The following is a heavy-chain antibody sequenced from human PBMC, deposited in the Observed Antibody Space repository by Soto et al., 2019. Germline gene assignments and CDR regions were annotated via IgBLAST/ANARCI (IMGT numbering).Heavy chain of an antibody. V-gene: IGHV3-15*01. J-gene: IGHJ4*02. D-gene: IGHD3-10*01. Sequence: EVQLVESGGGLVKPGGSLRLSCVGSGFTFSNAWMTWVRQAPGKGLEWVGRIKSRIDGETREYAAPVKDRFTISRDDSNNTVYLQVTGLKTEDTAIYYCTADVPTQGVGEFDYWGQGTLIAVSS. CDR1: GFTFSNAW. CDR3: TADVPTQGVGEFDY. CDR2: IKSRIDGETR.